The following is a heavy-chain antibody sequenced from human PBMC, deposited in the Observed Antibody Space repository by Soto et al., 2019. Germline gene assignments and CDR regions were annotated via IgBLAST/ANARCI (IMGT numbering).Heavy chain of an antibody. CDR1: GFTFSSDA. J-gene: IGHJ3*01. V-gene: IGHV3-23*01. D-gene: IGHD3-22*01. Sequence: GGSLRLSCAASGFTFSSDAMSWVRQARGKGLEWVSYISSSSSYTNYAASVGGGFIISRDNSKNTLFLQMNSLRAEDTAKYYCARTRLYDDVGFHRDGFDFWGQGTMVTVSS. CDR2: ISSSSSYT. CDR3: ARTRLYDDVGFHRDGFDF.